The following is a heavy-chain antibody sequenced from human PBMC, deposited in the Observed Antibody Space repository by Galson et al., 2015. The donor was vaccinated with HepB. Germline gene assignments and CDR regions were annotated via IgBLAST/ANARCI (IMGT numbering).Heavy chain of an antibody. CDR1: GFSLSTSGVG. J-gene: IGHJ1*01. V-gene: IGHV2-5*02. CDR3: ARNPGYSSGWYGYFQH. CDR2: IYWDDDK. D-gene: IGHD6-19*01. Sequence: PALVKPTQTLTLTCTFSGFSLSTSGVGVGWIRQPPGKALEWLALIYWDDDKRYSPSLKSRLTITKDTSKNQVVLTMTNMDPVDTATYYCARNPGYSSGWYGYFQHWGQGTLVTVSS.